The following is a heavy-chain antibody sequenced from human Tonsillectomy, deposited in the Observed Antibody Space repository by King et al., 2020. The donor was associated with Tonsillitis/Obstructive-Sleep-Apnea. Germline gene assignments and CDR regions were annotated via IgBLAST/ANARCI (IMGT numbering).Heavy chain of an antibody. V-gene: IGHV7-4-1*02. CDR3: ARPSCSSTICYNSAGLDV. D-gene: IGHD2-2*02. CDR2: INTNTENP. CDR1: GYTFTNYA. Sequence: VQLVQSGSELMKPGASVKVSCRASGYTFTNYAMNWVRQAPGQGLEWRGWINTNTENPTYAQGFTGRFVFSLDTSVGTAYLQISSLKAEDTAVYYCARPSCSSTICYNSAGLDVWGKGTTVTVSS. J-gene: IGHJ6*04.